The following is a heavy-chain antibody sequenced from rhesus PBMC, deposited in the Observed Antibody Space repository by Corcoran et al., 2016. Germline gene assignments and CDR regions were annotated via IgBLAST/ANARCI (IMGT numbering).Heavy chain of an antibody. CDR3: VRGTPPDN. J-gene: IGHJ4*01. D-gene: IGHD5-42*01. Sequence: QVQLQESGPGLVKPSETLSLTCAVSGYSIRSGHYWGWIRQPPGKGLEYIGYFDGPTGNTYFYNPSLESRVTISKDTSTNYFFLTLSSVIAADTAIYFCVRGTPPDNWGQGVLVTVSS. CDR2: FDGPTGNT. V-gene: IGHV4-99*01. CDR1: GYSIRSGHY.